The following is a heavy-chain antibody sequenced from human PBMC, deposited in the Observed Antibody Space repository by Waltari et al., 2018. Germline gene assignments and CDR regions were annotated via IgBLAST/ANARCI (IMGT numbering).Heavy chain of an antibody. D-gene: IGHD3-10*01. CDR3: ARSPTYYGSGTYNFRPQYYIDH. CDR1: GGSISSGGYS. J-gene: IGHJ4*02. Sequence: QVQLQESGPGLVKPSQTLSLTCTVSGGSISSGGYSWSWIRQHPGKGLEWIGYIYSSGSTPYNPTLQSLVTISVDTSNNRFSLKLSSVTAADTAVYVCARSPTYYGSGTYNFRPQYYIDHWGQGALVTVSS. V-gene: IGHV4-31*01. CDR2: IYSSGST.